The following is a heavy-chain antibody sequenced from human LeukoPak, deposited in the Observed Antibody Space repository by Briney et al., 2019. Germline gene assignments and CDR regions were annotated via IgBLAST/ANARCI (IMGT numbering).Heavy chain of an antibody. CDR2: ISSSGSTI. CDR3: ARDYGGSSPFDY. Sequence: GGCLRLSCAASGFTFSSYEMNWVRQAPGKGLEWVSYISSSGSTIYYADSVRGRFTISRDNAKNSLYLQMNSLRAEDTAVYYCARDYGGSSPFDYWGQGTLVTVSS. V-gene: IGHV3-48*03. CDR1: GFTFSSYE. J-gene: IGHJ4*02. D-gene: IGHD4-23*01.